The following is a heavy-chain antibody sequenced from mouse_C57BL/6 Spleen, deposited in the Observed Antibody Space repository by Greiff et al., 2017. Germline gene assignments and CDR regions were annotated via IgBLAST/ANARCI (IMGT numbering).Heavy chain of an antibody. CDR2: IRLKSDNYAT. V-gene: IGHV6-3*01. J-gene: IGHJ2*01. Sequence: EVKVEESGGGLVQPGGSMKLSCVASGFTFSNYWMNWVRQSPEKGLEWVAQIRLKSDNYATHYAESVKGRFTISRDDSKSSVYLQMNNLRAEDTGIYYCTCGTGEDYWGQGSTLTVSS. D-gene: IGHD3-3*01. CDR1: GFTFSNYW. CDR3: TCGTGEDY.